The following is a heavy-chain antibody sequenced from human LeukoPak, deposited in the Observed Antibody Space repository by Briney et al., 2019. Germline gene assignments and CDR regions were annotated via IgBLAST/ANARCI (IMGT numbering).Heavy chain of an antibody. J-gene: IGHJ4*02. Sequence: GGSLRLSCAASGFTFSIYAISWVRQAPGEGLEWVSAISGSGGSTYYADSVKGRFTISRDNSKNTLYLQMNSLRAEDTAVYYCANAPGDYDGYWGQGTLVTVSS. V-gene: IGHV3-23*01. CDR3: ANAPGDYDGY. CDR1: GFTFSIYA. CDR2: ISGSGGST. D-gene: IGHD4-17*01.